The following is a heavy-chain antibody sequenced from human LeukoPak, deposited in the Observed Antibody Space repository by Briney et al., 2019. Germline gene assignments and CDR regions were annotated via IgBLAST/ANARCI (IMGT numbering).Heavy chain of an antibody. V-gene: IGHV4-34*01. CDR2: LGHSGSA. CDR3: ATRGDYSDTSGNSYDALDI. D-gene: IGHD3-22*01. Sequence: PSETLSLTCGVSGGSFSACFWRWIRQPPGKGLEWIGDLGHSGSADYNPSLKSRVTVSADPSKTQFSLKLTSVTAADTAVYYCATRGDYSDTSGNSYDALDIWGQGTMVTVSS. CDR1: GGSFSACF. J-gene: IGHJ3*02.